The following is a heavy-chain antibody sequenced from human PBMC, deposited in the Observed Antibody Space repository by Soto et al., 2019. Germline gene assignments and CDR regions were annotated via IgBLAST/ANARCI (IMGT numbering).Heavy chain of an antibody. J-gene: IGHJ3*02. D-gene: IGHD3-10*01. V-gene: IGHV4-31*03. Sequence: SETLSLTCTVSGGSISSGGYYWSWIRQHPGKGLEWIGYIYYSGSTYYNPSLKSRVTISVDTSKNQFSLKLSSVTAADTAVYYCARVSLGVHDAFDIWGQGTMVTVSS. CDR2: IYYSGST. CDR1: GGSISSGGYY. CDR3: ARVSLGVHDAFDI.